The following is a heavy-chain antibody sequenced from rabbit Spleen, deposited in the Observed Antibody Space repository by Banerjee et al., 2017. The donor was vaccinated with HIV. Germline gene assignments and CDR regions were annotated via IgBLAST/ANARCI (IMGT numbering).Heavy chain of an antibody. D-gene: IGHD7-1*01. CDR2: IDAGSSGST. CDR3: ARGAWSTDCMNL. J-gene: IGHJ4*01. Sequence: QSLEESGGDLVKPGGSLALTCTASGFTLSSYWICWVRQAPGKGLEWIACIDAGSSGSTYYTNWAKGRFTISKTSSTTVTLRMTSLTDADTATYFCARGAWSTDCMNLWGQGTLVTVS. CDR1: GFTLSSYW. V-gene: IGHV1S40*01.